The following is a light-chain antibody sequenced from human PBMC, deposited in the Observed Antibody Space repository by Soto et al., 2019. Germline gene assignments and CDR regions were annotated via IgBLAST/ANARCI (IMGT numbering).Light chain of an antibody. J-gene: IGLJ1*01. CDR2: DVS. CDR3: CSYAGSSTFV. CDR1: SNDVGDYNY. Sequence: QSVLTQPRSVSGSPGQSVTISCTGTSNDVGDYNYVSWYQQHPDKAPKLMIYDVSKRPSGVPDRFSGSKSGNTASLTISGLQAEDEADYCCCSYAGSSTFVFGTGTKVTVL. V-gene: IGLV2-11*01.